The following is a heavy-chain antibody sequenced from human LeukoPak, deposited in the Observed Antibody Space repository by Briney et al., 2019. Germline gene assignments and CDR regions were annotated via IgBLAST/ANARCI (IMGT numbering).Heavy chain of an antibody. CDR2: ISGSGGST. CDR3: AKEPRGSSSRVTYFAY. V-gene: IGHV3-23*01. Sequence: GGSLRLSCAASGFTFSSYAMSWVRQAPGKGLEWVSAISGSGGSTYYPDSVKGRFTISRDNSKNTLYLEMNSLRAEDTAVYYCAKEPRGSSSRVTYFAYWGQGTLVTVSS. CDR1: GFTFSSYA. D-gene: IGHD6-13*01. J-gene: IGHJ4*02.